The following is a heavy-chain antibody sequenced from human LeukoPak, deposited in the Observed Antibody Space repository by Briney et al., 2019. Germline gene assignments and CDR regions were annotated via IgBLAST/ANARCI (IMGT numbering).Heavy chain of an antibody. CDR1: GDSIFSYY. CDR2: IFYSGST. CDR3: ARVYYGRTYDYWYFDL. Sequence: SETLSLTCTVSGDSIFSYYWSWIRQPPGKGLEWIGYIFYSGSTNYNPSLKSRVTISVDTSKNQFSLKLSSVTAADTAVYFCARVYYGRTYDYWYFDLWGRGTLVTVSS. J-gene: IGHJ2*01. V-gene: IGHV4-59*01. D-gene: IGHD4-17*01.